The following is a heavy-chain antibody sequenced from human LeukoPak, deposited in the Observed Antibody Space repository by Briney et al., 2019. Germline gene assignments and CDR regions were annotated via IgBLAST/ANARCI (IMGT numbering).Heavy chain of an antibody. Sequence: ASVKVSCKASGYTFASYGISWVRQAPGQGFEWMGWISAYNGNTNYAQKLQGRVTMTTDTSTSTAYMELRSLRSDDTAVYYCARDEGYDILTGYYNVFWFDPWGQGTLVTVSS. D-gene: IGHD3-9*01. CDR1: GYTFASYG. CDR3: ARDEGYDILTGYYNVFWFDP. J-gene: IGHJ5*02. V-gene: IGHV1-18*04. CDR2: ISAYNGNT.